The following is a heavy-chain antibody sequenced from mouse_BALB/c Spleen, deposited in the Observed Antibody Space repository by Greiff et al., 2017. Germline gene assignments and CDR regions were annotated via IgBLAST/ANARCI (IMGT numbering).Heavy chain of an antibody. CDR1: GYTFTSYT. D-gene: IGHD1-2*01. V-gene: IGHV1-4*02. CDR3: ARRLRLQYAMDY. J-gene: IGHJ4*01. Sequence: VKLQESAAELARPGASVKMSCKASGYTFTSYTMHWVKQRPGQGLEWIGYINPSSGYTEYNQKFKDKTTLTADKSSSTAYMQLSSLTSEDSAVYYCARRLRLQYAMDYWGQGTSVTVSS. CDR2: INPSSGYT.